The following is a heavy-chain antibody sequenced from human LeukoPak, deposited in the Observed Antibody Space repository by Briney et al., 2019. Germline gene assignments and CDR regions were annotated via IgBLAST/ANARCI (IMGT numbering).Heavy chain of an antibody. J-gene: IGHJ4*02. V-gene: IGHV1-2*02. CDR1: GYTFTGYY. Sequence: ASVKVPCKASGYTFTGYYMHWVRQAPGQGLEWMGWINPNSGGTNYAQKFQGRVTMTRDTSISTAYMELSRLRSDDTAVYYCARARSNYYDSSGYYDFDYWGQGTLVTVSS. D-gene: IGHD3-22*01. CDR2: INPNSGGT. CDR3: ARARSNYYDSSGYYDFDY.